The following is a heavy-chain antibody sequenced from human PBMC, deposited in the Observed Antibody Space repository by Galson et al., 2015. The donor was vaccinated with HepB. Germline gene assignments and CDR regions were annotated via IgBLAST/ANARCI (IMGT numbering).Heavy chain of an antibody. V-gene: IGHV4-59*01. J-gene: IGHJ4*02. D-gene: IGHD1-26*01. CDR1: GGSISGYY. Sequence: QVQLQESGPGLLKPSETLSLTCTVSGGSISGYYWSWIRQPPGKGLEWIGYIYYSGSTNYNPSLKSRVTISVDTSKNQFALKLTAVTAADTALYYCARDFPKVGGTGGFDYWGQGTLVTVSS. CDR3: ARDFPKVGGTGGFDY. CDR2: IYYSGST.